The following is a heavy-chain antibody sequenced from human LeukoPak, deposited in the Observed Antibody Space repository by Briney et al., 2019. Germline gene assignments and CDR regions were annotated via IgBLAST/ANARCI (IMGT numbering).Heavy chain of an antibody. V-gene: IGHV3-48*03. CDR2: ISSSGNTI. Sequence: PGGSLRLSCAASGFTFSGYEVNWVRQAPGKGLEWVSYISSSGNTIYYADSVKGRFTISRDNAKNSLYLQMNSLRAEDTAVYYCARDQVDTGAFDIWGQGTMVTVSS. CDR3: ARDQVDTGAFDI. J-gene: IGHJ3*02. CDR1: GFTFSGYE. D-gene: IGHD5-18*01.